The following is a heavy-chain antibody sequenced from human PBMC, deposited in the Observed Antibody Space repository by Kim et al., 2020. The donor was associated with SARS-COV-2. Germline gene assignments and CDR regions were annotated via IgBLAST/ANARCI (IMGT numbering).Heavy chain of an antibody. CDR3: TTDHGTLYSGSWYDHFDY. Sequence: KGRITISRDESKNTLYLQMNSLKTEDTAVYYCTTDHGTLYSGSWYDHFDYWGQGTLFTVSS. J-gene: IGHJ4*02. V-gene: IGHV3-15*01. D-gene: IGHD6-13*01.